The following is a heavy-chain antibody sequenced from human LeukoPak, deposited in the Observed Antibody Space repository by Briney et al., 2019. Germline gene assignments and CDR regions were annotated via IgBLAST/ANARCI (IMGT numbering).Heavy chain of an antibody. D-gene: IGHD3-22*01. J-gene: IGHJ3*02. V-gene: IGHV3-53*01. CDR1: GFTFSSYA. CDR3: ARDRGSGYDDAFDI. Sequence: GGSLRLSCSGSGFTFSSYAMHWVRQAPGKGLEWVPVIYSGGSTYYADSVKGRFTISRDNSKNTLYLQMNSLRAEDTAVYYCARDRGSGYDDAFDIWGQGTMVTVSS. CDR2: IYSGGST.